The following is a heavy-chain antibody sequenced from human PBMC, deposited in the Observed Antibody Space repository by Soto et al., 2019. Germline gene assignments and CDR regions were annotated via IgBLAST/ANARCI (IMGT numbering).Heavy chain of an antibody. CDR2: ISGSGGST. Sequence: GGSLRLSCAASGFTFSSYAMSWVRQAPGEGLEWVSAISGSGGSTYYADSVKGRFTISRDNSKNTLYLQMNSLRAEDTAVYYCAKVGRFVNTMVRGADDAFDIWGQGTMVTVSS. CDR3: AKVGRFVNTMVRGADDAFDI. D-gene: IGHD3-10*01. J-gene: IGHJ3*02. V-gene: IGHV3-23*01. CDR1: GFTFSSYA.